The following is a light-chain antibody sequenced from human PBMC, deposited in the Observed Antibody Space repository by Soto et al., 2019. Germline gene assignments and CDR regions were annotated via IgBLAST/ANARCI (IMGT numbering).Light chain of an antibody. CDR3: QSYDSSLSGNVV. CDR2: GNS. J-gene: IGLJ2*01. V-gene: IGLV1-40*01. Sequence: HSVLTQPPSVSGAPGQRVTISCTGSSSNIGAGYDVHWYQQLPGTAPKLLIYGNSNRPSGVPDRFSGSKSGTSASLAITGLQAEDEADYCCQSYDSSLSGNVVFGGGTKVTVL. CDR1: SSNIGAGYD.